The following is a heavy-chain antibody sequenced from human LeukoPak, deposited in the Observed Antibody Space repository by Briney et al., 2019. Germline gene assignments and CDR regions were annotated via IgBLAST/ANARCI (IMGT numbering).Heavy chain of an antibody. CDR1: GFTFSTYW. V-gene: IGHV3-7*01. Sequence: GGSLRLSCAASGFTFSTYWMSWVRQAPGKGLEWVANIKQDGSEKYYVDSVKGRFTISRDNAKNSVYLQMNSLRVEDTAVYYCATTRGGGDYWGQGTLVTVSS. D-gene: IGHD1-26*01. CDR2: IKQDGSEK. CDR3: ATTRGGGDY. J-gene: IGHJ4*02.